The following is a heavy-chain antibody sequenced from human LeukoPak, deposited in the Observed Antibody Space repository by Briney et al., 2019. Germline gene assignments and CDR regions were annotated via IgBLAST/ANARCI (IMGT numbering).Heavy chain of an antibody. D-gene: IGHD2-8*01. Sequence: GGSLRLSCAASGFTFSSYGMHWVRQAPGKGLEWVANIKQDGSEKYYVDSVKGRFTISRDNAKNSLYLQMNSLRAEDTAVYYCARAWGDIVLMPVDAFDIWGQGTMVTVSS. CDR1: GFTFSSYG. CDR3: ARAWGDIVLMPVDAFDI. V-gene: IGHV3-7*01. CDR2: IKQDGSEK. J-gene: IGHJ3*02.